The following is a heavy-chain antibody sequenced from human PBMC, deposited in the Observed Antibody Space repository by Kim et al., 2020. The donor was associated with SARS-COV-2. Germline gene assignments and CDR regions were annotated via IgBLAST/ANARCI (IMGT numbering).Heavy chain of an antibody. CDR1: GFTFSSYD. Sequence: GGSLRLSCAASGFTFSSYDMHWVRQATGKGLEWVSAIGTAGDTYYPGSVKGRFTISRENAKNSLYLQMNSLRAGDTAVYYCARAGDGYSPFDYWGQGTLVTVSS. D-gene: IGHD5-18*01. V-gene: IGHV3-13*01. CDR2: IGTAGDT. CDR3: ARAGDGYSPFDY. J-gene: IGHJ4*02.